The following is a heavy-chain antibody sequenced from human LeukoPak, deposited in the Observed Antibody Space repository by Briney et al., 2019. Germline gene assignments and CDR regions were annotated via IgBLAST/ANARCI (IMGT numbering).Heavy chain of an antibody. CDR3: AKDRGGCSSTSCYNNYFDY. J-gene: IGHJ4*02. Sequence: GGSLRLSCAASGFTFSSYAMSWVRQAPGKGLEWVSAISGSGGSTYYADSVKGRFTISRDNSKNTLYLQMNSLRAEDTAVYYCAKDRGGCSSTSCYNNYFDYWGQGTLVTVFS. D-gene: IGHD2-2*02. CDR2: ISGSGGST. V-gene: IGHV3-23*01. CDR1: GFTFSSYA.